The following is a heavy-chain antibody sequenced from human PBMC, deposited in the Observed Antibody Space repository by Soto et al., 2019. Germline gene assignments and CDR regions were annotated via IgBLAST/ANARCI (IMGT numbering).Heavy chain of an antibody. CDR2: ISYDGSNK. D-gene: IGHD4-17*01. CDR3: ARDHHGDYYYGYYYYYGMDV. J-gene: IGHJ6*02. CDR1: GFTFSSYA. Sequence: GGSLRLSCAASGFTFSSYAMHWVRQAPGKGLEWVAVISYDGSNKYYADSVKGRFTISRDNSKNTLYLQMNSLRAEDTAVYYCARDHHGDYYYGYYYYYGMDVWGQGTTVTVS. V-gene: IGHV3-30-3*01.